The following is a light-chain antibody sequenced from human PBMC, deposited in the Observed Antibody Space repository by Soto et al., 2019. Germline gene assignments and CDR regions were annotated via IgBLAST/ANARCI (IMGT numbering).Light chain of an antibody. CDR1: NIGSKS. CDR2: DDS. J-gene: IGLJ1*01. V-gene: IGLV3-21*02. CDR3: QVWDISSDQYL. Sequence: SYELTQPPSVSVAAGQTARITCGGNNIGSKSVHWYQQRPGQAPVLVLYDDSNRPSGIPERFSGSNSGSTATLTISSVEAGDEADYFCQVWDISSDQYLFGTGTKVTVL.